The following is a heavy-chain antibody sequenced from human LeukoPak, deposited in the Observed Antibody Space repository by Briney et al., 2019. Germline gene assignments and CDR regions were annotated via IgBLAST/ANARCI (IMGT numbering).Heavy chain of an antibody. J-gene: IGHJ4*02. Sequence: GGSLRLSCAASGFTFSSYWMTWVRQAPGKGLEWVGRIKSKTDGGATDYAAPVKGRFTISRDDSKNTLYLQMNSLKTEDTAVYYCTAIVGATGSDYWGQGTLVTVSS. CDR3: TAIVGATGSDY. V-gene: IGHV3-15*01. CDR2: IKSKTDGGAT. D-gene: IGHD1-26*01. CDR1: GFTFSSYW.